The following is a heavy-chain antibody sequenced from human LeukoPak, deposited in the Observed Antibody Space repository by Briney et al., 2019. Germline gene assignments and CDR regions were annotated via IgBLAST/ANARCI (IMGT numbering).Heavy chain of an antibody. J-gene: IGHJ4*02. D-gene: IGHD5-24*01. Sequence: GSLRLSCAASGFTFSSYSMNWVRQAPGKGLEWVSSISSSSTIMSYADSVKGRFTISRDNAKNSLYLQLSSLRDEDTAVYYCARDGDGFAYYFDYWGQGTLVTVSS. CDR2: ISSSSTIM. V-gene: IGHV3-48*02. CDR3: ARDGDGFAYYFDY. CDR1: GFTFSSYS.